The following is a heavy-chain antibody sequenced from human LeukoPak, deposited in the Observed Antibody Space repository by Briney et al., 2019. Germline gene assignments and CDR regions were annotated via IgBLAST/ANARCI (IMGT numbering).Heavy chain of an antibody. D-gene: IGHD4-11*01. Sequence: PGGSLRLSCAASGLTFSSYAMNWVRQAPGKGLEWVSIISGSGGSTYYADSVKGRFTISRDNAKNSLYLQMNSLRAEDTAVYYCARVSDYTFYFDYWGQGTLVTVSS. CDR3: ARVSDYTFYFDY. CDR2: ISGSGGST. CDR1: GLTFSSYA. J-gene: IGHJ4*02. V-gene: IGHV3-23*01.